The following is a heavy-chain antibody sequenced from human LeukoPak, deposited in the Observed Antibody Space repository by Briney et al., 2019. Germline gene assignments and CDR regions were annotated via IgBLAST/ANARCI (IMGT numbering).Heavy chain of an antibody. J-gene: IGHJ5*02. V-gene: IGHV4-4*07. CDR3: ARGYGSGSYST. CDR2: TSTSVPT. Sequence: PSETLSLTCIVSGVSTSSGYWSWIRQPAGKGLEWMGHTSTSVPTYYNHSLKSRVTMSLDTSENHFSLKLNSVTAADTAVYYCARGYGSGSYSTCGQGTLVTVSS. CDR1: GVSTSSGY. D-gene: IGHD3-10*01.